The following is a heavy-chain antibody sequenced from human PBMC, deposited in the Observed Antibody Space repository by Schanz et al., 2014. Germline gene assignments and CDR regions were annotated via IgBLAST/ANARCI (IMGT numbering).Heavy chain of an antibody. CDR3: ASARTRYCSSTSCVPGAFDF. J-gene: IGHJ3*01. CDR1: GFTFRSYG. D-gene: IGHD2-2*01. V-gene: IGHV3-33*01. Sequence: QAQLVESGGGVVQPGRSLRLSCAASGFTFRSYGLHWVRQAPGKGLEWVALISYDGSSKNHADSVQGRFTISRDNSKNALYLQMDSLRAEDTAVYYCASARTRYCSSTSCVPGAFDFWGQGTLVTVSS. CDR2: ISYDGSSK.